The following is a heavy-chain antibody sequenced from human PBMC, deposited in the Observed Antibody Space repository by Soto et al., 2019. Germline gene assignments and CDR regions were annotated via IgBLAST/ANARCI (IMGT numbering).Heavy chain of an antibody. CDR1: GFTFSSYA. Sequence: GGSLRLSCAASGFTFSSYAMSWVRQAPGKGLEWVSVIRSSGDRTYYADSVKGRFTISRDNSKNTLYMQMNSLRAEDTAVFYCAKQQGPGTPYYYAMDVWGQGTTVTVSS. CDR2: IRSSGDRT. D-gene: IGHD1-1*01. J-gene: IGHJ6*02. V-gene: IGHV3-23*01. CDR3: AKQQGPGTPYYYAMDV.